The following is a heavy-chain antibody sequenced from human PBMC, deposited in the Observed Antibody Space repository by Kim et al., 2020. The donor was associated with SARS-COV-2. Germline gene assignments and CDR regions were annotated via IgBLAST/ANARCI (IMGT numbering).Heavy chain of an antibody. Sequence: SYADTVKGRFTISRDSSKNTLFLQLHSLRAEDMAVYYCARVGGDSGAYYDFWGQGTLVTVSS. CDR3: ARVGGDSGAYYDF. D-gene: IGHD2-21*01. V-gene: IGHV3-23*01. J-gene: IGHJ4*02.